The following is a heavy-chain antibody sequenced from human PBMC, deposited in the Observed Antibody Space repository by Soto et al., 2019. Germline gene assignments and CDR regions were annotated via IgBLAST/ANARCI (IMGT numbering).Heavy chain of an antibody. CDR2: ISSNGGST. CDR1: GFTVSSYA. Sequence: GGSLRLSCAASGFTVSSYAMHWVRQAPGKGLEYVSAISSNGGSTYYANSVKGRFTISRDNSKNTLYLQMGSLRAEDMAVYYCARGPGYYFDYWGQGTLVIVSS. J-gene: IGHJ4*02. CDR3: ARGPGYYFDY. V-gene: IGHV3-64*01.